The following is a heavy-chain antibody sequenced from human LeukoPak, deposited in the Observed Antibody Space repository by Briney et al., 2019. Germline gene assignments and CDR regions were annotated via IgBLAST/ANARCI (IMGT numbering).Heavy chain of an antibody. CDR1: GFTFSSYS. J-gene: IGHJ4*02. V-gene: IGHV3-23*01. CDR3: TRGGAGYPFDY. Sequence: GGSLRLSCAASGFTFSSYSMNWVRQAPGKGLEWVSHITASGTAMFYAGSVKGRFTISRDNSKKTLYLQMNSLRAEDTAVYYCTRGGAGYPFDYWGQGTLVTVSS. D-gene: IGHD1-26*01. CDR2: ITASGTAM.